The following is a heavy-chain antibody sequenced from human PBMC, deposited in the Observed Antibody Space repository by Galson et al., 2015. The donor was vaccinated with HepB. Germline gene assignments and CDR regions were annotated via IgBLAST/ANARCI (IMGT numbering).Heavy chain of an antibody. CDR1: GGSFSGYY. Sequence: SETLSLTCAVYGGSFSGYYWSWIRQPPGKGLEWIGEINHSGSTNYNPSLKSRVTISVDTSKNQFSLKLSSVTAADTAVYYCARVEYCSSTSCHPRNFARDYWGQGTLVTVSS. CDR3: ARVEYCSSTSCHPRNFARDY. V-gene: IGHV4-34*01. D-gene: IGHD2-2*01. J-gene: IGHJ4*02. CDR2: INHSGST.